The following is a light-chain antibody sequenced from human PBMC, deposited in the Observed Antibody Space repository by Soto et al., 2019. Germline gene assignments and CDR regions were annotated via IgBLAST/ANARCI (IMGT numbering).Light chain of an antibody. CDR3: CSYAGTHTFVI. CDR1: SNDIGGYNS. CDR2: DVT. V-gene: IGLV2-11*01. J-gene: IGLJ2*01. Sequence: QSALTQPHSVSGSPGQSVTISCTGTSNDIGGYNSVSWYQRHPGKAPKLIICDVTKRPSGVPDRFSGSKSGDTASLTISGLQSEDDAEYYCCSYAGTHTFVIFGAGTKVTVL.